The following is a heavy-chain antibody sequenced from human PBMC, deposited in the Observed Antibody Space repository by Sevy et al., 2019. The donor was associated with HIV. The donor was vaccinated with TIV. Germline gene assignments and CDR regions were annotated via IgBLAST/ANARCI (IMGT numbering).Heavy chain of an antibody. CDR1: SDSVSTGDYF. CDR3: ARERRMGSYYFDL. V-gene: IGHV4-61*08. Sequence: SETLSLTCTVFSDSVSTGDYFWSWIRQPPGKGLEWIGYIYYSGSTSSNLSLKSRVTISLDTCKNQFSLILSSMTNADTAIYYCARERRMGSYYFDLWGQGALVTVSS. J-gene: IGHJ4*02. CDR2: IYYSGST. D-gene: IGHD3-10*01.